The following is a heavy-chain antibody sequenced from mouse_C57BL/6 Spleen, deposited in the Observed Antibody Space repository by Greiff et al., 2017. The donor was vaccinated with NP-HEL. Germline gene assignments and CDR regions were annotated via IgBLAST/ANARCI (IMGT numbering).Heavy chain of an antibody. CDR3: AREGNSNYGGDYFDY. CDR1: GYSITSGYY. Sequence: EVQLQQSGPGLVKPSQSLSLTCSVTGYSITSGYYWNWIRQFPGNKLEWMGYISYDGSNNYNPSLKNRISITRDTSKNQFFLKLNSVTTEDTATYYCAREGNSNYGGDYFDYWGQGTTLTVSS. D-gene: IGHD2-5*01. J-gene: IGHJ2*01. CDR2: ISYDGSN. V-gene: IGHV3-6*01.